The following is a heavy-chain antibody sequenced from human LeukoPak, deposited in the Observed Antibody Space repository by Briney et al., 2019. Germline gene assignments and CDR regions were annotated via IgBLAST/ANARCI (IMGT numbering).Heavy chain of an antibody. CDR3: ARDPRYCSGGSCYWGVGVDYFDY. J-gene: IGHJ4*02. CDR2: ISSSGSTI. V-gene: IGHV3-11*01. Sequence: AGGSLRLSCAASGFTFSDYYMSWIRQAPGKGLEWVSYISSSGSTIYYADSVKGRFTISRDNAKNSLYLQMNSLRAEDTAVYYCARDPRYCSGGSCYWGVGVDYFDYWGQGTLVTVSS. D-gene: IGHD2-15*01. CDR1: GFTFSDYY.